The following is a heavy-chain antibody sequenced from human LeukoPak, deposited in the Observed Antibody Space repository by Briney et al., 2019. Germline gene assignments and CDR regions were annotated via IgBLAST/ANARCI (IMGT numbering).Heavy chain of an antibody. CDR3: ARGSSRGSASIYDY. Sequence: GGSLRLSCAASGFTFSSYAMSWVRQAPGKGLEWVSAISGSGDSTYYGDSVKGRFTISRDNSKNTLYLQMNSLRAEDTAVYYCARGSSRGSASIYDYWGQGTLVTVSS. V-gene: IGHV3-23*01. CDR1: GFTFSSYA. CDR2: ISGSGDST. D-gene: IGHD3-10*01. J-gene: IGHJ4*02.